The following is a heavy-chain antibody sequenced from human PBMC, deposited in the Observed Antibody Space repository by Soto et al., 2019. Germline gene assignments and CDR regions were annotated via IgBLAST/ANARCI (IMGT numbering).Heavy chain of an antibody. CDR2: ISAYNGNT. D-gene: IGHD1-1*01. CDR1: GYTFTSYG. J-gene: IGHJ4*02. CDR3: ARDELGTTGTTRIFDY. Sequence: ASVKVSCKASGYTFTSYGISWVRQAPGQGLEWMGWISAYNGNTNYAQKLQGRVTMTTDTSTSTAYMELRSLRSDDTAVYYCARDELGTTGTTRIFDYWGQGTLVTVSS. V-gene: IGHV1-18*01.